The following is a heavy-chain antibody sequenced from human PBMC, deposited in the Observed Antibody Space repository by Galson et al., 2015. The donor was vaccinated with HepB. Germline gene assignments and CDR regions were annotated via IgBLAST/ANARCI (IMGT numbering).Heavy chain of an antibody. CDR1: GFTFGDYY. CDR2: ISPSGSTI. V-gene: IGHV3-11*01. Sequence: SLRLSCAASGFTFGDYYMSWIRQAPGQGLEWVSYISPSGSTISYADSVKGRFTISRDHAKNSLYLQMNSLRAEDTAVYYCARDGNLLSAFDLWGQGTIVTVSS. J-gene: IGHJ3*01. CDR3: ARDGNLLSAFDL. D-gene: IGHD1-14*01.